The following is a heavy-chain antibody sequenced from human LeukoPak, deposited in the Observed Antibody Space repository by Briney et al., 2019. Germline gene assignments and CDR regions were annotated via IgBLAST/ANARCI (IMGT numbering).Heavy chain of an antibody. J-gene: IGHJ3*02. D-gene: IGHD3-16*01. Sequence: SETLSLTCTVSGGSINSYYWTWIRQPPGKGLEWIGYIYNSGSTNYNPSLKSRVTISTDTSKKQFSLKLSSVTAADTAVYYCARLWGSYAFDIWGQGTMVTVSS. CDR3: ARLWGSYAFDI. CDR1: GGSINSYY. V-gene: IGHV4-59*08. CDR2: IYNSGST.